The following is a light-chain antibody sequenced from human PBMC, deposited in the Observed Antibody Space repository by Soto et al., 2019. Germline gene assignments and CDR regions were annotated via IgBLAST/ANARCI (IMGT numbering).Light chain of an antibody. CDR3: QQSYSTPWT. Sequence: DIQMTQSPSSLSASVGDRVTITCRASQSSSSYLNWYQQKPGKAPKLLIYAASSLQSGVPSRFSGSGSGTDFTLTISSLQPEDFATYYCQQSYSTPWTFGQGTKVDIK. J-gene: IGKJ1*01. V-gene: IGKV1-39*01. CDR1: QSSSSY. CDR2: AAS.